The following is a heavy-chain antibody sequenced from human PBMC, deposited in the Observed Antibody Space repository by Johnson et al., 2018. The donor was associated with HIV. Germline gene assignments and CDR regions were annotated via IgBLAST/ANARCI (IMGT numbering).Heavy chain of an antibody. CDR1: GFTFSSYA. D-gene: IGHD6-13*01. CDR3: AREGPYSSRWGAFDI. Sequence: QVQLVESGGGVVRPGGSLRLSCAASGFTFSSYAMHWVRQAPGKGLEWVAVISDDGSNKYYGDSVKGRFTISRDYSKNTLYLQMNSLRAEDTAVYYCAREGPYSSRWGAFDIWGQGTMVTVSS. CDR2: ISDDGSNK. V-gene: IGHV3-30-3*01. J-gene: IGHJ3*02.